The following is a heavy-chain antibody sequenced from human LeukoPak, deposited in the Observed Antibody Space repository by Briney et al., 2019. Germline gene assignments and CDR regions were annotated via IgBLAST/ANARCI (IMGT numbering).Heavy chain of an antibody. J-gene: IGHJ4*02. D-gene: IGHD4-17*01. CDR2: ISSSGAFT. Sequence: PGGSLRLSCAASGFAFSDYYMSWIRQAPGKGLEWVSYISSSGAFTNSADSVKGRFTIFRDNTKNSLSLQVKNLRAEDTAVYYCARRPDGDYFDYWGQGTQVTVSS. CDR3: ARRPDGDYFDY. V-gene: IGHV3-11*06. CDR1: GFAFSDYY.